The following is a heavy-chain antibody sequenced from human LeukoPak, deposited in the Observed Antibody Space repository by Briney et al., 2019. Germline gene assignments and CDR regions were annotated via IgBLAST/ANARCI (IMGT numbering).Heavy chain of an antibody. CDR3: ARDDYGHSFDY. J-gene: IGHJ4*02. Sequence: ASVKVSCKASVYAFTGYYMHWVRQAPGQGLEWMGWINPTSGGTNYAQKFQGRVTMTRDTSISTAYMELSRLTSDDTAVYYCARDDYGHSFDYWGQGTPVTVSS. D-gene: IGHD4-17*01. CDR2: INPTSGGT. CDR1: VYAFTGYY. V-gene: IGHV1-2*02.